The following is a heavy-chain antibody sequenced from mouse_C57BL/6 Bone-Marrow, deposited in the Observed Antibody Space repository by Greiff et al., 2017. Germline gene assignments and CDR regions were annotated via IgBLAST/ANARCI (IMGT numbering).Heavy chain of an antibody. CDR3: ARSGYYYGNYSAWFAY. Sequence: VQLQQSGAELARPGASVKLSCKASGYTFTSYGISWVKQRPGQGLEWIGEIYPRSGNNYYNDKFKGKATLTADKSSSTEYMELRSLTYEDSAVYFGARSGYYYGNYSAWFAYWGQGTLVTGSA. CDR1: GYTFTSYG. CDR2: IYPRSGNN. J-gene: IGHJ3*01. V-gene: IGHV1-81*01. D-gene: IGHD2-1*01.